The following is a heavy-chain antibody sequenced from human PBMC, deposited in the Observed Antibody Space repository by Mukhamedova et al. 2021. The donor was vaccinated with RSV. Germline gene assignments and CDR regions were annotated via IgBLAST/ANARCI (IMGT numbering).Heavy chain of an antibody. CDR3: GRDPGPNF. V-gene: IGHV3-74*01. CDR2: INSDGTIT. Sequence: TLSNSWMNWVRQAPGKGLVWVSRINSDGTITNYADSVKGRFTISRDNAKNTLYLQMNSLRAEDTAMYYCGRDPGPNFWGQGTLVT. J-gene: IGHJ4*02. CDR1: TLSNSW. D-gene: IGHD2-8*02.